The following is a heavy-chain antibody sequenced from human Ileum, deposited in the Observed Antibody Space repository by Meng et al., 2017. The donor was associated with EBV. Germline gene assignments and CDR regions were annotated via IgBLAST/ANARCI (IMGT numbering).Heavy chain of an antibody. CDR1: GDSISSNNW. J-gene: IGHJ4*02. V-gene: IGHV4-4*02. CDR3: ASGRDYAWHS. Sequence: QLQDAGPGSVKPSGTLSLTCAVSGDSISSNNWWSWVRQPPGKGLEWIGEIYHSGSTNYNPSFKSRVTMSVDKSKNQISLNLSSVTAADTAVYYCASGRDYAWHSWGRGTLVTVSS. D-gene: IGHD4-17*01. CDR2: IYHSGST.